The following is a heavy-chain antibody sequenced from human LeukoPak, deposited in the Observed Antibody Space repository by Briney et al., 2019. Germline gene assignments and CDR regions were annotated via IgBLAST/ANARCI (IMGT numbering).Heavy chain of an antibody. D-gene: IGHD3-16*01. CDR1: GYTFTGYY. V-gene: IGHV1-2*02. J-gene: IGHJ4*02. CDR3: ARENGPHYALDY. CDR2: INPNSGGT. Sequence: ASAKVSCKASGYTFTGYYMHWVRQAPRQGLEWMGWINPNSGGTNYAQKFQGRITMTRDTSISTAYMEVSRLRSDDTAVYYCARENGPHYALDYWGQGTLVTVSS.